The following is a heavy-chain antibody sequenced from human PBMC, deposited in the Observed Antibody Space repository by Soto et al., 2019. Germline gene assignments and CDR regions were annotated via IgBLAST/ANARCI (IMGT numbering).Heavy chain of an antibody. CDR3: ARGPVPAANRYCFAP. CDR1: GGSFSGYY. CDR2: INHSGST. Sequence: PSETLSLTCAVYGGSFSGYYWSWIRQPPGKGLEWIGEINHSGSTNYNPSLKSRVTISVDTSKNQFSLKLSSVTAADTAVYYCARGPVPAANRYCFAPSGQGTLVPVSS. D-gene: IGHD2-2*01. V-gene: IGHV4-34*01. J-gene: IGHJ5*02.